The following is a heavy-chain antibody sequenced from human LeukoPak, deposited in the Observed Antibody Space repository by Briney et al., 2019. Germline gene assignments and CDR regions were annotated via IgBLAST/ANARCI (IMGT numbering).Heavy chain of an antibody. J-gene: IGHJ4*02. V-gene: IGHV3-21*01. D-gene: IGHD1-26*01. Sequence: GGSLRLSCAASGFTFSSYNMKWVRQAPGKGLEWVLFISTTSNYIYYADSVKGRFTISRDNAKNSLYLQMNSLRAEDTAVYYCARDGIVGATNGFDYWGQGTLVTVSS. CDR3: ARDGIVGATNGFDY. CDR1: GFTFSSYN. CDR2: ISTTSNYI.